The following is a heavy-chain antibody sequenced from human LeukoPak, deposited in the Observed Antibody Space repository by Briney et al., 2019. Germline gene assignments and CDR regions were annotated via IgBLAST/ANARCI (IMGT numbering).Heavy chain of an antibody. V-gene: IGHV1-69*04. CDR1: GGTFSSYA. CDR3: ARGPYYYGSGDKNWFDP. J-gene: IGHJ5*02. Sequence: SVKVSCKASGGTFSSYAISWVRQAPGQGLEWMGRIIPILGIANYAQKFQGRVTITADKSTSTAYMELSSLRSEDTAVYYCARGPYYYGSGDKNWFDPWGQGTLVTVSS. CDR2: IIPILGIA. D-gene: IGHD3-10*01.